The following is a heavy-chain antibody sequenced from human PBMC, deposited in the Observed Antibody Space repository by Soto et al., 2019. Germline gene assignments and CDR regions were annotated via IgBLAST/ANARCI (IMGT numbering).Heavy chain of an antibody. CDR2: IRATGGQT. Sequence: EVQLLESGGGMVQPGGSLRLSCAASGFTFRNFVMSWVRQAPGKGLEWVSAIRATGGQTFYADSVKGRFTISRDNSKNMLYLQINSLRDEDTALYFCAQDRGWGVVSSSHDYWGQGTLVTVSS. V-gene: IGHV3-23*01. J-gene: IGHJ4*02. CDR1: GFTFRNFV. D-gene: IGHD2-21*01. CDR3: AQDRGWGVVSSSHDY.